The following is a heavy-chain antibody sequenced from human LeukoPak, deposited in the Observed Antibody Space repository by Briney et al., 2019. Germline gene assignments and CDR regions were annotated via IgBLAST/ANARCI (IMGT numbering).Heavy chain of an antibody. V-gene: IGHV3-9*01. J-gene: IGHJ4*02. D-gene: IGHD3-10*01. CDR2: ISWNSGSR. CDR3: AKDSERGSGSHPYYFDY. CDR1: GFTFDDYA. Sequence: PGGSLRLSCAASGFTFDDYAMHWVRQAPGKGLERVSGISWNSGSRGYADSVKGRFTISRDNAKNSLYLQMNSLRAEDTALYYCAKDSERGSGSHPYYFDYWGQGTLVTVSS.